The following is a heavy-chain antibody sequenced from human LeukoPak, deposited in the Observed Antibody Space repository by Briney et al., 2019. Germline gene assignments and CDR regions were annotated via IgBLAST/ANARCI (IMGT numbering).Heavy chain of an antibody. V-gene: IGHV3-21*01. CDR1: GFTFSSYS. Sequence: GGSLRLSCAASGFTFSSYSMNWVRQAPGKGLESVSSISSSSSYIYYADSVKGRFTISRDNAKNSLYLQMNSLRAEDTAVYYCARAHQYSSSSNYWGQGTLVTVSS. CDR2: ISSSSSYI. J-gene: IGHJ4*02. CDR3: ARAHQYSSSSNY. D-gene: IGHD6-6*01.